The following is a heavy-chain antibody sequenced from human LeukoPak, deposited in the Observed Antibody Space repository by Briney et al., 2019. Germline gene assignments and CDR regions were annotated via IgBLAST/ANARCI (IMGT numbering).Heavy chain of an antibody. CDR1: GYTFTGYY. D-gene: IGHD6-25*01. Sequence: ASATVSCKASGYTFTGYYMHWVRQAPGQGLEWMGWINPNSGGTNYAQKFQGRVTTTRDTSISTAYMELSRLRSDDTAVYYCARDPRLAGDYGYYGMDVWGQGATVTVSS. V-gene: IGHV1-2*02. CDR3: ARDPRLAGDYGYYGMDV. CDR2: INPNSGGT. J-gene: IGHJ6*02.